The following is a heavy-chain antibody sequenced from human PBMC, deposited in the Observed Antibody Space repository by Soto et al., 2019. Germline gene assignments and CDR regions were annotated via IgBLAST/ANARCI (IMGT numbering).Heavy chain of an antibody. Sequence: ASVKVSCKASGYTFTSYGISWVRQAPGQGLEWMGWISAYNGNTNYAQKPQGRVTMTTDTSTSTAYMELRSLRSDDTAVYYCARDRFGIAVAGTSFDYWGQGTLVTVSS. J-gene: IGHJ4*02. V-gene: IGHV1-18*01. CDR2: ISAYNGNT. D-gene: IGHD6-19*01. CDR3: ARDRFGIAVAGTSFDY. CDR1: GYTFTSYG.